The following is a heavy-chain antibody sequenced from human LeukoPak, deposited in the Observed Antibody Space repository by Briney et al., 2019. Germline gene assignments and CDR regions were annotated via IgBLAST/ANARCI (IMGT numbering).Heavy chain of an antibody. CDR3: ARDISYSNWYFDL. CDR1: GGSISSYY. V-gene: IGHV4-4*07. CDR2: IYTSGGT. D-gene: IGHD1-26*01. Sequence: KPSETLSLTCTVSGGSISSYYWSWIRQPAGKGLEWIGRIYTSGGTNYNPSLKSRVTMSVDTSKNQFSLKLSSVTAADTAVYYCARDISYSNWYFDLWGRGTLVTVSS. J-gene: IGHJ2*01.